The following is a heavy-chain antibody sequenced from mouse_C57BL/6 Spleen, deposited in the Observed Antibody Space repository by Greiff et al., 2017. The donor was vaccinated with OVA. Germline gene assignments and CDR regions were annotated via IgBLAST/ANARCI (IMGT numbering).Heavy chain of an antibody. CDR1: GYTFTDYY. Sequence: VHVKQSGPELVKPGASVKISCKASGYTFTDYYMNWVKQSHGKSLEWIGDINPNNGGTSYNQKFKGKATLTVDKSSSTAYMELRSLTSEDSAVYYCASQLGYFDYWGQGTTLTVSS. D-gene: IGHD4-1*02. V-gene: IGHV1-26*01. CDR3: ASQLGYFDY. J-gene: IGHJ2*01. CDR2: INPNNGGT.